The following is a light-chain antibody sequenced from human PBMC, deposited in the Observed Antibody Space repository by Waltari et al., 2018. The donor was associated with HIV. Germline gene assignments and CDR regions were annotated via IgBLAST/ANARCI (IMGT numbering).Light chain of an antibody. CDR2: DVS. CDR1: SSDIGLNNF. Sequence: QSALTQPPSASGSPGQSVTTSCAGTSSDIGLNNFVSWYQHHPGKAPKLMISDVSRRPSGVPDRFSGSKSGNTASLTVSGLQADDEATYYCFSYAGNNFLLFGGGTKLTVL. CDR3: FSYAGNNFLL. V-gene: IGLV2-8*01. J-gene: IGLJ2*01.